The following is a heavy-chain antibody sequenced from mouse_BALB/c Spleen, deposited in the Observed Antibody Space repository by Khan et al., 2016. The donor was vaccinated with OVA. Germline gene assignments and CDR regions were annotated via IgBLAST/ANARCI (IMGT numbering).Heavy chain of an antibody. CDR3: ARLYAMDY. CDR2: ISSGGTYS. J-gene: IGHJ4*01. CDR1: GFTFGTYG. V-gene: IGHV5-6*01. Sequence: EVQLQESGGDLVKPGGSLKLSCAASGFTFGTYGMSWVRQTPDKRLEWVATISSGGTYSYSPDSLKGRFTISRDNAKNTLYLQMNSLKSEDTAMYYCARLYAMDYWGQGTSVTVSS.